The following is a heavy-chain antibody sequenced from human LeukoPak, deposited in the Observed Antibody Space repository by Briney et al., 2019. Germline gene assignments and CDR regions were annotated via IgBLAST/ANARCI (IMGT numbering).Heavy chain of an antibody. CDR3: ARLDAYSGYDFGY. V-gene: IGHV4-38-2*02. J-gene: IGHJ4*02. CDR2: IYHSGST. Sequence: SETLSLTCTVSGYSISSGYYWGWIRQPPGKGLEWIGSIYHSGSTYYNPSLKSRVTISVDTSKNQFSLKLSSVTAADTAVYYCARLDAYSGYDFGYWGQGTLVTVSS. D-gene: IGHD5-12*01. CDR1: GYSISSGYY.